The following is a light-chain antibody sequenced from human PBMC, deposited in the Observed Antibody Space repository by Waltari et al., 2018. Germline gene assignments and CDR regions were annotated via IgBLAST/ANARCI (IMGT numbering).Light chain of an antibody. CDR1: SGHSSNV. J-gene: IGLJ3*02. CDR2: VNSDGSH. CDR3: QTGGHGTWV. V-gene: IGLV4-69*01. Sequence: QLVLTQSPSASASLGASVKLTCTLSSGHSSNVIAWLQQQPEKGPRFLMKVNSDGSHRKGDEIPDRFSGSSSGAERYLSISGLQSEDEADYFCQTGGHGTWVFGGGTKLTVL.